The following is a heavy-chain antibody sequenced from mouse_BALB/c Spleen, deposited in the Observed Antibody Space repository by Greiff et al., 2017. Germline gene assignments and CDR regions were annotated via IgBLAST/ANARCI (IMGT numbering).Heavy chain of an antibody. CDR1: GYAFTSSW. D-gene: IGHD2-1*01. Sequence: QVQLQQSGPELVKPGASVKISCKASGYAFTSSWMHWVKQRPGQGLEWIGRIYPGDGDTNYTGKFKGMTILTANKSSITAYMQLSSLTSVVCAVSFCARLGIRLHAMDYWGQGTSVTVSS. CDR3: ARLGIRLHAMDY. V-gene: IGHV1-82*01. CDR2: IYPGDGDT. J-gene: IGHJ4*01.